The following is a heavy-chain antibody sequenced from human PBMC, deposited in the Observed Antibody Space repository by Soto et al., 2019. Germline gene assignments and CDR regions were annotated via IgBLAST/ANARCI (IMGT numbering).Heavy chain of an antibody. J-gene: IGHJ4*02. V-gene: IGHV3-74*01. CDR1: GFTFSGYW. CDR2: LNTDGSYT. D-gene: IGHD1-26*01. CDR3: VRAVGDRAVNDY. Sequence: GGSLRLSCAASGFTFSGYWMHWVRQAPGKGLVWISRLNTDGSYTDYADSVKGRFTISRDNAKNTVFLQMNSLGVGDTAVYYCVRAVGDRAVNDYWGQGTPVTVSS.